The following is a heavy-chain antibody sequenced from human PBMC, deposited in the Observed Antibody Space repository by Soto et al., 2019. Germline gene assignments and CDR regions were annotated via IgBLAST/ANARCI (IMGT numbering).Heavy chain of an antibody. CDR2: ISGSGGST. CDR3: AKDRVPYYYGSGSYYLLDY. D-gene: IGHD3-10*01. Sequence: GGSLRLSCAASGFTFSSYAMSWVRQAPGKGLEWISAISGSGGSTYYADSVKGRFTISRDNSKNTLYLQMNSLRAEDTAVYYCAKDRVPYYYGSGSYYLLDYWGQGTLVTVSS. J-gene: IGHJ4*02. V-gene: IGHV3-23*01. CDR1: GFTFSSYA.